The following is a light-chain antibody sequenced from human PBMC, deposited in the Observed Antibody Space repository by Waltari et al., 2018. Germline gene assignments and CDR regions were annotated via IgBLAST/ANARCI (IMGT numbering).Light chain of an antibody. CDR3: ATWDARLTGML. CDR1: NSNIGSST. J-gene: IGLJ2*01. Sequence: QSVLTQSPSASGAPGQRVTISCSGSNSNIGSSTVTWYQQVPGTAPRLLLYSNEQRPSGVPYRFSGSKSGTSASLAISGLQSEDEADYYGATWDARLTGMLFGGGTKVTVL. V-gene: IGLV1-44*01. CDR2: SNE.